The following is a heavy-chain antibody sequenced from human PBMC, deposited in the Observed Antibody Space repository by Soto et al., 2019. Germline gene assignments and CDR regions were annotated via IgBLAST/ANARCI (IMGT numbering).Heavy chain of an antibody. CDR1: GYTFTSYG. J-gene: IGHJ6*02. CDR3: ARGGDVNYYHGMDV. D-gene: IGHD5-12*01. V-gene: IGHV1-18*01. CDR2: ISAYNGKT. Sequence: QVQLVQSGGEVKKPGASVKLSCTASGYTFTSYGISWVRQAPGQGLEWMGWISAYNGKTNYAQNVQGRVTMTTDTSTRTAYMDRRSLRSADTGVYYCARGGDVNYYHGMDVWGQGTTVTVSS.